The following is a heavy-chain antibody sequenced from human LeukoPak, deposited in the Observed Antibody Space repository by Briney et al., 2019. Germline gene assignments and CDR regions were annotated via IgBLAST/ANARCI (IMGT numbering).Heavy chain of an antibody. V-gene: IGHV3-7*01. CDR2: IKQDGSEK. D-gene: IGHD4-17*01. Sequence: GGSLRLSCAASGFTFSSYWMSWVRQAPGKGLEWVANIKQDGSEKYYVDSVKGRFTISRDNAKNSLYLQMNSLRAEATAVYYFXXXLYGXXXSXDYWGQXTLVTVSS. J-gene: IGHJ4*02. CDR3: XXXLYGXXXSXDY. CDR1: GFTFSSYW.